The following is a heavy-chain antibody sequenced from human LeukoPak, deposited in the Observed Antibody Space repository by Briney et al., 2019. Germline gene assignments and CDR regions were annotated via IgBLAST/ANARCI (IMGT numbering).Heavy chain of an antibody. CDR2: IYYSGST. J-gene: IGHJ4*02. CDR1: GGSISSGDYY. CDR3: ARDLGIAATTDY. Sequence: SQTLSLTCTVSGGSISSGDYYWSWIRQPPGKGLEWIGYIYYSGSTYYNPSLKSRVTISVDTSMNQFSLKLSSVTAADTAVYYCARDLGIAATTDYWGQGTLVTVSS. V-gene: IGHV4-30-4*01. D-gene: IGHD6-13*01.